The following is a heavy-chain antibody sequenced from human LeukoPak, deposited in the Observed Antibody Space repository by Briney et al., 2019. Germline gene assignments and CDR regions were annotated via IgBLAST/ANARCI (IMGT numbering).Heavy chain of an antibody. CDR2: FDPEDGET. J-gene: IGHJ3*01. CDR3: ATGVDPLRGDAFDV. D-gene: IGHD3-9*01. CDR1: GYTLTELS. Sequence: GASVKVSCKVSGYTLTELSMHWVRQAPGKGLEWMGGFDPEDGETIYAQKFQGRVTMTEDTSTDTAYMELSSLRSEDTAVYYCATGVDPLRGDAFDVWGQGTMVTVSS. V-gene: IGHV1-24*01.